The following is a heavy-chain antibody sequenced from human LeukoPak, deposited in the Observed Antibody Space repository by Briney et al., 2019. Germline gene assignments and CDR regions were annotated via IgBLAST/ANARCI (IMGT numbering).Heavy chain of an antibody. V-gene: IGHV3-7*03. CDR3: AREEVKSFDN. Sequence: GGSLRLSCAASRFMFSSYWMTWVRQAPGKGLEWVANIKQDGSEKYYMSSVRGRFTISRDNAKNSLYLQMNNVRAEDTAVYYCAREEVKSFDNWGQGTLVTVSS. CDR2: IKQDGSEK. CDR1: RFMFSSYW. J-gene: IGHJ4*02.